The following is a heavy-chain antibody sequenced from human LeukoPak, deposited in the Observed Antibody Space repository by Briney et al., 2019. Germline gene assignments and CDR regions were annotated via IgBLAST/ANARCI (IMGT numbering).Heavy chain of an antibody. Sequence: TSETLSLTCTVSGGSISSYYWSWIRQPPGKGLEWIGYIYYSGSTNYNPSLKSRVTISVDTSKNQFSLKLSSVTAADTAVYYCARHGYSSSWYSRPPTDYWGQGTLVTVSS. CDR1: GGSISSYY. J-gene: IGHJ4*02. CDR2: IYYSGST. V-gene: IGHV4-59*01. CDR3: ARHGYSSSWYSRPPTDY. D-gene: IGHD6-13*01.